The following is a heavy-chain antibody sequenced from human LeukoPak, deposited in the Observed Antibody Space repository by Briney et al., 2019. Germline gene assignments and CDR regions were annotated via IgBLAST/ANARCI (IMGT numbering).Heavy chain of an antibody. Sequence: SETLSLTCAVYGGSFSGHYWSWIRQSPGKGLEWIGEIIDSGTTNYNPSLKSRVTISVDTSKNQFSLKLSSVTAADTAVYYCARGRLGYCSGGSCHGGAFDIWGQGTMVTVSS. J-gene: IGHJ3*02. V-gene: IGHV4-34*01. CDR1: GGSFSGHY. CDR3: ARGRLGYCSGGSCHGGAFDI. D-gene: IGHD2-15*01. CDR2: IIDSGTT.